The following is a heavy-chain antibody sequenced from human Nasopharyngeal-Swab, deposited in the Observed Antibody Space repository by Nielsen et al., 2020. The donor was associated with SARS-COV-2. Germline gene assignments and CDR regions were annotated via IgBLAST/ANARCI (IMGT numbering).Heavy chain of an antibody. Sequence: SETLSLTCTVSGGSISSSSYYWGWIRQPPGKGLEWIGSIYYSGSTYYNPSLKSRVTISVDTSKNQFSLKLSSVTAADTAVYYCARDQLGITTMNLPFDPWGQGTLVTVSS. D-gene: IGHD3-22*01. CDR2: IYYSGST. J-gene: IGHJ5*02. CDR1: GGSISSSSYY. V-gene: IGHV4-39*07. CDR3: ARDQLGITTMNLPFDP.